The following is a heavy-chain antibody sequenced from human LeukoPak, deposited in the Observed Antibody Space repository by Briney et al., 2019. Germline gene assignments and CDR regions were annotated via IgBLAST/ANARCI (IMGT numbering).Heavy chain of an antibody. Sequence: PGGSLRLSCAASGFTFSSYWMHWVRQAPGKGLVWVSRIHSDGSGTSYADSVRGRFTMSRDNAKNTLYLQMNSLRADDTAVYYCARGWITAGAYYDYWGQGTLVTVSS. D-gene: IGHD6-13*01. CDR2: IHSDGSGT. V-gene: IGHV3-74*01. CDR3: ARGWITAGAYYDY. J-gene: IGHJ4*02. CDR1: GFTFSSYW.